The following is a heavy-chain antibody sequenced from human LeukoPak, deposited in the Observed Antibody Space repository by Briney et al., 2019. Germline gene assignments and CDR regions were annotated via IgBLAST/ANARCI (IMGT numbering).Heavy chain of an antibody. J-gene: IGHJ3*01. Sequence: PSQTLSLTCTVSGGSISSGGYYWSWIRQHPGKRLEWIGYIYYSWSTYYNPSLKSRVTISVDTSKNQFSLKLSSVTAADTAVYYCARDAPYGSGSYYPPSDAFDVWGQGTMVTVSS. CDR2: IYYSWST. CDR3: ARDAPYGSGSYYPPSDAFDV. D-gene: IGHD3-10*01. CDR1: GGSISSGGYY. V-gene: IGHV4-31*03.